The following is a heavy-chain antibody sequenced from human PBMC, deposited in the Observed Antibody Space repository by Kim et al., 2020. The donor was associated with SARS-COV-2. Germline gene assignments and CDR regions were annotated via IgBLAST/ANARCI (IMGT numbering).Heavy chain of an antibody. CDR3: TVTYDPNAFDI. CDR1: GFSFSGSA. V-gene: IGHV3-73*01. CDR2: IRSRANSYAT. D-gene: IGHD3-22*01. J-gene: IGHJ3*02. Sequence: GGSLKLSCAASGFSFSGSAIHWVRQASGKGLEWVGRIRSRANSYATVYAASVKGRFTISRDDSKNTAYLQMNSLKTEDTAVYYCTVTYDPNAFDIWGQGTMVTVSS.